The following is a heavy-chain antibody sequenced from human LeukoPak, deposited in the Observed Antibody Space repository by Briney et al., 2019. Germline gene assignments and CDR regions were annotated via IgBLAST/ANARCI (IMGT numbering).Heavy chain of an antibody. CDR1: GGTFSSYA. J-gene: IGHJ5*02. D-gene: IGHD3-22*01. V-gene: IGHV1-69*05. CDR3: ARAVYYYDSSGYYDLECWFDP. Sequence: GASVKVSCKASGGTFSSYAISWVRQAPGQGLEWMGGIIPIFGTANYVQKFQGRVTITTDESTSTAYMELSSLRSEDTAVYYCARAVYYYDSSGYYDLECWFDPWGQGTLVTVSS. CDR2: IIPIFGTA.